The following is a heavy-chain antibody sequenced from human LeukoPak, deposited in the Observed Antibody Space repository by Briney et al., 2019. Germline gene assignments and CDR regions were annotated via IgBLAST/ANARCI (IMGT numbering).Heavy chain of an antibody. CDR2: INHSGST. CDR1: GGSFSGYY. D-gene: IGHD6-19*01. J-gene: IGHJ4*02. Sequence: SETLSLTCAVYGGSFSGYYWSWIRQPPGKGLEWIGYINHSGSTNYNPSLKSRVTISVDTSKNQFSLKLSSVTAADTAVYYCARGGVAVAGAYSYWGRGTLVTVSS. V-gene: IGHV4-34*01. CDR3: ARGGVAVAGAYSY.